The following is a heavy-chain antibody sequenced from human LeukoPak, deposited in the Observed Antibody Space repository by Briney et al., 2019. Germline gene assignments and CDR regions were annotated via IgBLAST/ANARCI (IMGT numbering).Heavy chain of an antibody. V-gene: IGHV4-31*03. CDR2: IYYSGST. Sequence: PSETLSLTCTVSGGSISSGGYYWSWIRQHPGKGLEWIGYIYYSGSTYYNPSLKSRVTISVDTSKNQFSLKLSSVTAADTAVYYCARGSGYSYAPFDYWGQGTLVTVSS. CDR1: GGSISSGGYY. CDR3: ARGSGYSYAPFDY. D-gene: IGHD5-18*01. J-gene: IGHJ4*02.